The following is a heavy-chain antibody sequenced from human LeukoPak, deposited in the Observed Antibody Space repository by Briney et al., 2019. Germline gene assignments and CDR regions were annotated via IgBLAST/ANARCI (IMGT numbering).Heavy chain of an antibody. CDR2: FSGFGGCT. V-gene: IGHV3-23*01. D-gene: IGHD6-6*01. CDR1: GFTLHSYA. Sequence: PGGSLRLSYPPSGFTLHSYAMSWVRRAPGPRLESVSDFSGFGGCTYYADSVQGGFTIPGANPKHTLCRQMNSLRAEDTAVYYCANGGIAARPDDSSGFASNFDYWGQGTLVTASS. J-gene: IGHJ4*02. CDR3: ANGGIAARPDDSSGFASNFDY.